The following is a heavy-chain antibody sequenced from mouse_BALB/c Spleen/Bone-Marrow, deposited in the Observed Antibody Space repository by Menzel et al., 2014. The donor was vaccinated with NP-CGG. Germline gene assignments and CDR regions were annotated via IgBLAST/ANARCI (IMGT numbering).Heavy chain of an antibody. V-gene: IGHV1-19*01. CDR2: VNPYNGGT. CDR1: GYTFTDYY. Sequence: EVQLQQSGPELVKPGASVKMSCKASGYTFTDYYMDWVKQSHGESFEWIGRVNPYNGGTSYNQKFKGKATLTVDKSSSTAYMELNSLTSEDSAVYYCARGSYYCSSYWFAYWGQGTLVTVSA. D-gene: IGHD1-1*01. CDR3: ARGSYYCSSYWFAY. J-gene: IGHJ3*01.